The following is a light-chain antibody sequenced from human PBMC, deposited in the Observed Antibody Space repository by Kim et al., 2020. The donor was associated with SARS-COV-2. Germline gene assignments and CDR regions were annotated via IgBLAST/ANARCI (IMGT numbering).Light chain of an antibody. CDR1: QTISTW. V-gene: IGKV1-5*03. CDR3: HQYDSHSYS. Sequence: SASVGARVTIPCRASQTISTWLAWYQHKPGKAPKLLIYKASSLESGVPLRFSGSGSGTEFSLTISSLQPDDFATYYCHQYDSHSYSFGQGTKLEIK. J-gene: IGKJ2*01. CDR2: KAS.